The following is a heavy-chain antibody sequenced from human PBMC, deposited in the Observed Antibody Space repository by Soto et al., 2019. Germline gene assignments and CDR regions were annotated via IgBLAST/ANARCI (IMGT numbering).Heavy chain of an antibody. Sequence: QVQLVESGGGVVQPGTSLRLSCTASGFKFSYYGMHWVRQGPGKELEWVAVIWYDGGRDYYSDSVEGRFTISRDNFKNTVYLEMNSLRVEDTAVYYCARGTSHFYYYMDVWGEGTTVTVSS. D-gene: IGHD3-16*01. CDR2: IWYDGGRD. V-gene: IGHV3-33*01. J-gene: IGHJ6*03. CDR1: GFKFSYYG. CDR3: ARGTSHFYYYMDV.